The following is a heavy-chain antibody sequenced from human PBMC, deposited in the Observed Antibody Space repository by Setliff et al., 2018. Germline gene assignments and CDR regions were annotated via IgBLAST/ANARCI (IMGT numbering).Heavy chain of an antibody. CDR1: GYSISSGYY. CDR2: INHSGST. Sequence: SSETLSLTCAVSGYSISSGYYWSWIRQPPGKGLEWIGEINHSGSTNYNPSLKSRVTISVDTSKNQFSLKLSSVTAADTAVYHCAREIRAVLRFLEWYTQTNYYYYMDVWGKGTTVTVSS. CDR3: AREIRAVLRFLEWYTQTNYYYYMDV. V-gene: IGHV4-38-2*02. D-gene: IGHD3-3*01. J-gene: IGHJ6*03.